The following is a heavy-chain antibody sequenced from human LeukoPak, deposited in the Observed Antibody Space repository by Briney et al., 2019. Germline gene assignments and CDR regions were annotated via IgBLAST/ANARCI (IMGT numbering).Heavy chain of an antibody. Sequence: GGSLRLSCAASGFTFSSYAMSWVRQAPGKGLEWVSAISGSGGSTYYADSVRGRFTISRDNSKNTLYLQMNSLRAEDTAVYYCAKDSLRYCSSTSCYADYGGQGTLVTVSS. CDR3: AKDSLRYCSSTSCYADY. CDR2: ISGSGGST. CDR1: GFTFSSYA. V-gene: IGHV3-23*01. D-gene: IGHD2-2*01. J-gene: IGHJ4*02.